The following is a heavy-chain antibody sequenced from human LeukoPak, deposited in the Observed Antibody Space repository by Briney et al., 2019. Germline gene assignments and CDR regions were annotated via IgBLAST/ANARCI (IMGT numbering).Heavy chain of an antibody. CDR3: ARDRTHGFGDYHYFDY. D-gene: IGHD4-17*01. CDR2: IYSGGST. CDR1: GFTVSSNY. V-gene: IGHV3-66*01. Sequence: GGSLRRSCAASGFTVSSNYMSWVRQAPGKGLEWVSVIYSGGSTYYADSVKGRFTISRDNSKNTLYLQMNSLRAEDTAVYYCARDRTHGFGDYHYFDYWGQGTLVTVSS. J-gene: IGHJ4*02.